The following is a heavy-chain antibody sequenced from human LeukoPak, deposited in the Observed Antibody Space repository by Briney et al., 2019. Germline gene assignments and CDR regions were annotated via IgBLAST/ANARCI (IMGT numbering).Heavy chain of an antibody. J-gene: IGHJ4*02. Sequence: GGSLRLSCAASGFTFSSYAMNWVRQAPGKGLEWVSAITGSGGRTYYADSVKGRFTISRDNAKNSLYLQMNSLRAEDTAVYYCARGESQILTGYYIFDYWGQGTLVTVSS. V-gene: IGHV3-23*01. CDR3: ARGESQILTGYYIFDY. CDR2: ITGSGGRT. D-gene: IGHD3-9*01. CDR1: GFTFSSYA.